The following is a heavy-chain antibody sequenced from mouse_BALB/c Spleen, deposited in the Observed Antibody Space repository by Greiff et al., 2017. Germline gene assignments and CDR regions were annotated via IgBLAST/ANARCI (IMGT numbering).Heavy chain of an antibody. V-gene: IGHV5-17*02. CDR2: ISSGSSTI. CDR1: GFTFSSFG. J-gene: IGHJ2*01. CDR3: ARSGNSFDY. Sequence: EVQGVESGGGLVQPGGSRKLSCAASGFTFSSFGMHWVRQAPEKGLEWVAYISSGSSTIYYADTVKGRFTISRDNPKNTLFLQMTSLRSEDTAMYYCARSGNSFDYWGQGTTLTVSS. D-gene: IGHD1-1*02.